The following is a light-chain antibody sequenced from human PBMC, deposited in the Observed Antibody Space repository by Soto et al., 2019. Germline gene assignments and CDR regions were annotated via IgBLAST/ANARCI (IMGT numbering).Light chain of an antibody. CDR2: GAS. CDR3: QQYNKWPQT. Sequence: ELVLTQSPDTLSLSPGERATLSCRASQTINNNIAWYQLKDGQVPRLLIYGASTRATDIPARFSGSGSGTEFTLTISSLQPEDFGNYYCQQYNKWPQTFGPGTKV. V-gene: IGKV3-15*01. CDR1: QTINNN. J-gene: IGKJ1*01.